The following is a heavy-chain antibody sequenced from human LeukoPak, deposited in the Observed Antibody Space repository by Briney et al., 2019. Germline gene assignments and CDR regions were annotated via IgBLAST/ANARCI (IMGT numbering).Heavy chain of an antibody. V-gene: IGHV3-48*02. D-gene: IGHD3-22*01. CDR3: ARDSYGSSGYYYVSDY. CDR2: ISYSSSAI. Sequence: GGSLRLSCAASGFTFSTYSMNWVRQAPGKGLEWVSYISYSSSAIYYADSVKGRFTISRDNAKNSLSLQMNSLRDEDTAVYYCARDSYGSSGYYYVSDYWGQGTLVTVST. CDR1: GFTFSTYS. J-gene: IGHJ4*02.